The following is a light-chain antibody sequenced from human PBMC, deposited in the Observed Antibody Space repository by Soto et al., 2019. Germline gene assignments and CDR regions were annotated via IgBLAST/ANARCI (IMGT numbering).Light chain of an antibody. V-gene: IGKV1-39*01. Sequence: DIQMTQSPSSLSASVGDRVTITCRASQSITIYLNWYQQQPGKAPRLLIYGASTLQSGVPSRFSGSGSMTDFTLTISDLQPEDLATYYCQETYTAPGTFGQGTKVDI. J-gene: IGKJ1*01. CDR1: QSITIY. CDR3: QETYTAPGT. CDR2: GAS.